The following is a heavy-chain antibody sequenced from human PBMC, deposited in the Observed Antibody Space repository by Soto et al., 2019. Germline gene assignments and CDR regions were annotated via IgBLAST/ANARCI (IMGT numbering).Heavy chain of an antibody. CDR2: IYYSGST. J-gene: IGHJ3*02. Sequence: QVQLHESGPGLVKPSQTLSLTCTVSGGSISSGGYYWSWIRQHPGKGLEWIGYIYYSGSTYYNPSLKSRVTISVDTSKNQFSLKLSSVTAADTAVYYCASNCSGGSCYPDAFDIWGQGTMVTVSS. CDR1: GGSISSGGYY. V-gene: IGHV4-31*03. CDR3: ASNCSGGSCYPDAFDI. D-gene: IGHD2-15*01.